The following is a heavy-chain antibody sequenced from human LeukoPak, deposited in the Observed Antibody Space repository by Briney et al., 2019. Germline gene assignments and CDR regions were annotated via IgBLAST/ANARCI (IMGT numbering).Heavy chain of an antibody. CDR2: FDPEDGET. CDR3: ATDRIYGDYSFDY. Sequence: ASVKVSCKVSGYTLIELSMHWVRQAPGKGLEWMGGFDPEDGETIYAQKFQGRVTMTEDTSTDTAYMELSSLRSGDTALYYCATDRIYGDYSFDYWGQGTLVTVSS. CDR1: GYTLIELS. J-gene: IGHJ4*02. D-gene: IGHD4-17*01. V-gene: IGHV1-24*01.